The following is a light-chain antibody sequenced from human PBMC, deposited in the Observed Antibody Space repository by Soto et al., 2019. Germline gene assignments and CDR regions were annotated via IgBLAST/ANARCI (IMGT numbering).Light chain of an antibody. CDR2: GNS. V-gene: IGLV1-40*01. J-gene: IGLJ3*02. CDR1: SSNIGAGYD. Sequence: QSVLTQPPSVSGAPGQRVTISCTGSSSNIGAGYDVHGYQQLPGTAPKLLIYGNSNRPSGVPDRFSGSKSGTSASLAITGLQAEDEADYYCQSYDSSLSGWVFGGGTQLTVL. CDR3: QSYDSSLSGWV.